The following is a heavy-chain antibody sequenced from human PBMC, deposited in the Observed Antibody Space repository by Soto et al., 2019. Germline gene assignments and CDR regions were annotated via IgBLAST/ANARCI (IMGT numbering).Heavy chain of an antibody. CDR3: ARDTGTTPRKWYFDY. D-gene: IGHD1-1*01. J-gene: IGHJ4*02. CDR2: IIPMFGTA. CDR1: GXTXXSYA. Sequence: QAQLVQSGAEVKKPGSSVXVSCKASGXTXXSYALXWVRQAPXQXXXXMGGIIPMFGTANYAQKFQGRVTITADESTTTAHMELSSLRSEDTAVYYCARDTGTTPRKWYFDYWGQGTLVTVSS. V-gene: IGHV1-69*01.